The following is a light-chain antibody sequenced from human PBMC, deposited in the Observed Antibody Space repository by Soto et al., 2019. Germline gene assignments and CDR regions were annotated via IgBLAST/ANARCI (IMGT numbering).Light chain of an antibody. V-gene: IGKV1-5*03. Sequence: DIQMTQSPSTLSASVGDRVAITCRASDNIAPWVAWYQQKPGKAPKLLIYNAANLADEVPSRFAGSGSGTDFILTITRLQPDDFATYYCQHYNSFSRTFGQGTKVEV. CDR2: NAA. CDR1: DNIAPW. J-gene: IGKJ1*01. CDR3: QHYNSFSRT.